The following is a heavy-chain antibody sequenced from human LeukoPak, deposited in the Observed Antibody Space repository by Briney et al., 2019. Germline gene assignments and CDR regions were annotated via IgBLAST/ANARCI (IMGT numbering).Heavy chain of an antibody. CDR1: GFTVSSNY. V-gene: IGHV3-53*01. D-gene: IGHD3-10*01. Sequence: GGSLRLSCAASGFTVSSNYMSWVRQAPGKGLEWVSVIYSGGSTYYADSVKGRFTISRDTSKNTLYLQMNSLRVEDTALYYCAARSSGSHFDYWGQGTLVTVSS. J-gene: IGHJ4*02. CDR2: IYSGGST. CDR3: AARSSGSHFDY.